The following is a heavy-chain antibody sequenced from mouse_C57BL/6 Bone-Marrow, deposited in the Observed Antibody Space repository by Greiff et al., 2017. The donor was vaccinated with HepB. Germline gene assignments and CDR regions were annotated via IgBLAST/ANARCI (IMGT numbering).Heavy chain of an antibody. CDR1: GFTFSSYA. D-gene: IGHD1-1*02. J-gene: IGHJ4*01. V-gene: IGHV5-4*03. Sequence: EVKLVESGGGLVKPGGSLKLSCAASGFTFSSYAMPWVRQTPEKRLEWVATISDGGSYTYYPDNVKGRFTISRDNAKNNLYLQMSHLKSEDTAMYYCARGGPGAMDYWGQGTSVTVSS. CDR3: ARGGPGAMDY. CDR2: ISDGGSYT.